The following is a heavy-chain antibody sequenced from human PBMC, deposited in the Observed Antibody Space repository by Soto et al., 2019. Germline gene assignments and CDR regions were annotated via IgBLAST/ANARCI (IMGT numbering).Heavy chain of an antibody. Sequence: GGSLRLSCAASGFTFSSYAMSWVRQAPGKGLEWVSAISGSGGSTYYADSVKGRFTISRDNSKNTLYLQMNSLRAEDTAVYYCAKVVNYDFWSGYDAPVWGQGTTVTVSS. J-gene: IGHJ6*02. D-gene: IGHD3-3*01. CDR3: AKVVNYDFWSGYDAPV. CDR1: GFTFSSYA. CDR2: ISGSGGST. V-gene: IGHV3-23*01.